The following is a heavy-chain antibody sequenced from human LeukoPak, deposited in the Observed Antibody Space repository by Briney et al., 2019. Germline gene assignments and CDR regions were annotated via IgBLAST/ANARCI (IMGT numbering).Heavy chain of an antibody. CDR3: ARAAYCGGDCYSGGWFDP. CDR1: GFTFSSYW. J-gene: IGHJ5*02. V-gene: IGHV3-7*01. Sequence: GGSLRLSCAASGFTFSSYWMSWVRQAPGKGLEWVTNIKQDGSEKYYVDSVKGRFTVSRDNAKNSLYLQMNSLRAEDTAVYYCARAAYCGGDCYSGGWFDPWGQGTLVTVSS. CDR2: IKQDGSEK. D-gene: IGHD2-21*01.